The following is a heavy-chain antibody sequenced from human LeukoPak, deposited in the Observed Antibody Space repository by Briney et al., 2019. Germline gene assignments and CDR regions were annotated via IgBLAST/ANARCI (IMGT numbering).Heavy chain of an antibody. J-gene: IGHJ6*03. CDR1: GGSFSGYY. CDR2: INHSSTT. Sequence: SETLSLTCAVYGGSFSGYYWSWIRQPPGKGLEWIGDINHSSTTNYNPSLKSRVTISLDRSKNQVSLKLSSVTAADTAVYYCASSRVYDSGLWYYHMDVWGKGTTVTVSS. D-gene: IGHD2-8*01. V-gene: IGHV4-34*01. CDR3: ASSRVYDSGLWYYHMDV.